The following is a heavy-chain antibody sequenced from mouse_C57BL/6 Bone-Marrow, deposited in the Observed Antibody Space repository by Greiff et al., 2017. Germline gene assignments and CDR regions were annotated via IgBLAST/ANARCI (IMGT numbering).Heavy chain of an antibody. CDR2: ISDGGSYT. CDR1: GFTFSSYA. V-gene: IGHV5-4*01. Sequence: EVMLVESGGGLVKPGGSLKLSCAASGFTFSSYAMSWVRQTPEKRLEWVATISDGGSYTYYPDNVKGRFTISRDNAKNNLYLQMSHLKSEDTAMYYCARDIWDSYAMDYWGQGTSVTVSS. CDR3: ARDIWDSYAMDY. J-gene: IGHJ4*01. D-gene: IGHD4-1*01.